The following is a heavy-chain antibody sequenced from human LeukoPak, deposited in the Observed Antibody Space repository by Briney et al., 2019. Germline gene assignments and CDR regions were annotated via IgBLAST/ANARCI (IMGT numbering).Heavy chain of an antibody. CDR1: GYTFSNYY. V-gene: IGHV1-46*01. CDR2: ISPSGGYT. Sequence: ASVRVSCKASGYTFSNYYMHWVRQAPGQGLEWMGIISPSGGYTTYAQKFQGRVTMTRETSKSTVCMELSSLRSEDTAVYFCARQEDSSGYYYYYWGQGTLVTVSS. D-gene: IGHD3-22*01. J-gene: IGHJ4*02. CDR3: ARQEDSSGYYYYY.